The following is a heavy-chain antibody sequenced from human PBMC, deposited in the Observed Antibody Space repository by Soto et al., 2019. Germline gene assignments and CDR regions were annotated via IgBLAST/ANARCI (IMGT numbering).Heavy chain of an antibody. D-gene: IGHD3-10*01. CDR1: GFTFNTYP. CDR2: ISSTAGKTS. J-gene: IGHJ6*02. Sequence: EVQLVESGGGVVQPGGSLRLSCTASGFTFNTYPMTWVRQAPGKGLEWVSSISSTAGKTSSYADSVKGRFAISRDFSDNTVYLQMDNLRVDDTAVYFCAKGVLSFHYGMEVWGQGTTVTVSS. V-gene: IGHV3-23*04. CDR3: AKGVLSFHYGMEV.